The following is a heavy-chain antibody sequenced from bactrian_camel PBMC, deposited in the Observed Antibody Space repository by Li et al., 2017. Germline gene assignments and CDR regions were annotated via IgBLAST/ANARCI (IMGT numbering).Heavy chain of an antibody. CDR1: GFAFSMYD. J-gene: IGHJ6*01. CDR3: AADVYIDSLIDFGY. V-gene: IGHV3S40*01. Sequence: DVQLVESGGGLAQPGGSLRLSCAGSGFAFSMYDMVWVRLAPGKGLEWVSTITSGASTYYGDSVKGRFTISRDNAKNTLYLQMSSLQPEDSAVYYCAADVYIDSLIDFGYWGQGTQVTVS. D-gene: IGHD1*01. CDR2: ITSGAST.